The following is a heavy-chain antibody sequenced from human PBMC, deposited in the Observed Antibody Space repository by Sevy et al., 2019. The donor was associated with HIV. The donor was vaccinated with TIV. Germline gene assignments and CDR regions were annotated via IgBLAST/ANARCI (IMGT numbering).Heavy chain of an antibody. CDR2: ISYDGNNK. CDR3: SRDLPSAVTMPFYYYGMDV. V-gene: IGHV3-30*04. Sequence: GGSLRLSCAASGFSFSIYAMHWVRQAPGKGLEWEAVISYDGNNKYYADSVKGRFTISRDNSQNTQYLQMNSLRPEDTSVDYCSRDLPSAVTMPFYYYGMDVWGQGPTVTVSS. J-gene: IGHJ6*02. D-gene: IGHD4-17*01. CDR1: GFSFSIYA.